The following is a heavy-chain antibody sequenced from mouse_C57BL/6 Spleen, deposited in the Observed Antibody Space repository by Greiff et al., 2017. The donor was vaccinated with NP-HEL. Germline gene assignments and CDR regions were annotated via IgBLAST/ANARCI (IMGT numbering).Heavy chain of an antibody. CDR3: GTGNYAMDY. D-gene: IGHD4-1*01. CDR2: IYPGDGDT. J-gene: IGHJ4*01. V-gene: IGHV1-82*01. CDR1: GYAFTSSW. Sequence: VQLQQSGPELVKPGASVKISCKASGYAFTSSWMNWVKQRPGKGLEWIGRIYPGDGDTNYNGKFKGKATLTADKSSSTAYMQLSSLTSEDSAVYFCGTGNYAMDYWGQGTSVTVSS.